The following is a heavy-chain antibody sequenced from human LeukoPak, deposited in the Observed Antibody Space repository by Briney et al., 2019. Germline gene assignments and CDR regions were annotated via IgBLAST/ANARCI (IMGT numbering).Heavy chain of an antibody. CDR3: ARGRGATLDPDSGKFDY. D-gene: IGHD5-18*01. Sequence: PGGSLRLSCAASGFTFSSYAMHWVRQAPGKGLEWVAVISYDGSNKYYADSVKGRFTNSRDNSKNTLYLQMNSLRAEDTAVYYCARGRGATLDPDSGKFDYWGQGTLVTVSS. V-gene: IGHV3-30*01. J-gene: IGHJ4*02. CDR2: ISYDGSNK. CDR1: GFTFSSYA.